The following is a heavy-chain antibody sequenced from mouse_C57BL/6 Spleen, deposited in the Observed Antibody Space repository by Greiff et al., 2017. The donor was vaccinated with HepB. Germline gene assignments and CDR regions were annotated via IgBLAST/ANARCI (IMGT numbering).Heavy chain of an antibody. Sequence: QVQLQQSGAELVRPGTSVKVSCKASGYAFTNYLIEWVKQRPGQGLEWIGVINPGSGGTNYNEKFKGKATLTADKSSSTAYMQLSSLTSEDSAVYFCAREGNLYYGNYVYYWGQGTTLTVSS. CDR1: GYAFTNYL. D-gene: IGHD2-1*01. CDR2: INPGSGGT. J-gene: IGHJ2*01. V-gene: IGHV1-54*01. CDR3: AREGNLYYGNYVYY.